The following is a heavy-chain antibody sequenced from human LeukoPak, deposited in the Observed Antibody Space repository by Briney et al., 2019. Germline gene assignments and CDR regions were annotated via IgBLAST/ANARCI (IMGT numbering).Heavy chain of an antibody. CDR2: IGGSGDST. CDR1: GFTFSSYA. V-gene: IGHV3-23*01. D-gene: IGHD4-17*01. J-gene: IGHJ4*02. Sequence: GGSLRLSCAASGFTFSSYAMSWVRQAPGKGLEWVSAIGGSGDSTYYADSVKGRFTISRDNSKNTLYLQMNSLRAEDTAVYYCAKDDTVTTFHFDYWGQGTLVTVSS. CDR3: AKDDTVTTFHFDY.